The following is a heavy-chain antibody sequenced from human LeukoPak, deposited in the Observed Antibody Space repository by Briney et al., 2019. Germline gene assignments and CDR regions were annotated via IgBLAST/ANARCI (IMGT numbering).Heavy chain of an antibody. CDR1: GYTFTSYG. V-gene: IGHV1-18*01. Sequence: ASVKVSCKASGYTFTSYGISWVRQAPGQGLEWMGCISAYSGNTNYVQKFQGRVTMTTDASTSTVYMELRSLTSDDTAVYYCARDEAAAGTFFDYWGQGTLVTVSS. CDR3: ARDEAAAGTFFDY. J-gene: IGHJ4*02. CDR2: ISAYSGNT. D-gene: IGHD6-13*01.